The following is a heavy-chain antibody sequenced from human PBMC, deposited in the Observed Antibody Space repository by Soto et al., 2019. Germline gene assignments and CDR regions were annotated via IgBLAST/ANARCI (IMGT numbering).Heavy chain of an antibody. CDR2: IYYSGST. J-gene: IGHJ6*02. D-gene: IGHD3-16*01. Sequence: QLQLQESGPGLVKPSETLSLTCTVSGGYISSTSYYWAWIRQPPGKGLEWIGSIYYSGSTSYCPSLKSRVTISVDTSKTQFSLKLSSVTAADTAMYYCARQAKETFYYYFGMDVWGQGTTVTVSS. CDR1: GGYISSTSYY. CDR3: ARQAKETFYYYFGMDV. V-gene: IGHV4-39*01.